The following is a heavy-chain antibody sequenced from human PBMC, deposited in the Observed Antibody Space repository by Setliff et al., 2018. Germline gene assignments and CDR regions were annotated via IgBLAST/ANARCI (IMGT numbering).Heavy chain of an antibody. J-gene: IGHJ3*01. CDR1: GYTISSYP. CDR3: ARDLPTEYETIRDTFDV. V-gene: IGHV7-4-1*01. Sequence: ASVKVSCKVSGYTISSYPLNWVRQAPGQGLEWMGWINTKTATPSYAQGFTGRFAFSLDTSASTAHLQIDSLTSEDTAVYYCARDLPTEYETIRDTFDVWGQGTKVTVSS. D-gene: IGHD2-21*01. CDR2: INTKTATP.